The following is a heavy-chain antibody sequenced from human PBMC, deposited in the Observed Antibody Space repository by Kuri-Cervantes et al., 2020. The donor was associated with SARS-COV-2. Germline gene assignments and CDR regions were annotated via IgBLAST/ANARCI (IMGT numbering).Heavy chain of an antibody. V-gene: IGHV3-21*01. CDR3: ARWGPVDSATSYYYYGMDV. Sequence: GESLKISCAASGFTFSSYSMNWVRQAPGKGLEWVSCISSSSSSYIYYADSVKGRFTISRDNAKNSLYLQMNSLRADDTAVYYCARWGPVDSATSYYYYGMDVWGQGTTVTGSS. D-gene: IGHD5-18*01. J-gene: IGHJ6*02. CDR1: GFTFSSYS. CDR2: ISSSSSSYI.